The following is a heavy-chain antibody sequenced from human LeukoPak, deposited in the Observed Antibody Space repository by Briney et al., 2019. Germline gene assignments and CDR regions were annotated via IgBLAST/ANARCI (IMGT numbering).Heavy chain of an antibody. D-gene: IGHD3-22*01. Sequence: SETLSLTCDVSGGSISTIGYSWSWIRQPPGKGLEWIGYIYQSGSSSYNPSLQSRVTISIDRSKSQFSLRLSSVTAADTAVYFCARDSYYDNSGEGAFDIWGQGTLVTVSA. CDR3: ARDSYYDNSGEGAFDI. CDR1: GGSISTIGYS. J-gene: IGHJ3*02. V-gene: IGHV4-30-2*01. CDR2: IYQSGSS.